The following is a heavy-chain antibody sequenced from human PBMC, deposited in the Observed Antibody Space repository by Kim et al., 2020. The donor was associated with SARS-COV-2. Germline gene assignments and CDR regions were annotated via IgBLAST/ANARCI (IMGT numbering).Heavy chain of an antibody. V-gene: IGHV4-39*07. J-gene: IGHJ4*02. D-gene: IGHD2-15*01. CDR3: ARATCSGGSCYPFSPNDY. CDR2: IYYSGST. Sequence: SETLSLTCTVSGGSISSSSYYWGWIRQPPGKGLEWIGSIYYSGSTYYNPSLKSRVTISVDTSKNQFSLKLSSVTAADTAVYYCARATCSGGSCYPFSPNDYWGQGTLVTVSS. CDR1: GGSISSSSYY.